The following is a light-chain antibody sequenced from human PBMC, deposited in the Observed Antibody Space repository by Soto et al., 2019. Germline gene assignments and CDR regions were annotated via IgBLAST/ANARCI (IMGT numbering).Light chain of an antibody. CDR2: AAS. CDR3: QQSYSTPPT. J-gene: IGKJ4*01. CDR1: QSISSY. Sequence: DIQMTQSPSSLSASVGDRVTITCRASQSISSYLNWYQQKPGKAPKLLIYAASSLQSGVPSRFSGSGSGTDFTLNISSLQPEDFATDYCQQSYSTPPTFGGGTKVEIK. V-gene: IGKV1-39*01.